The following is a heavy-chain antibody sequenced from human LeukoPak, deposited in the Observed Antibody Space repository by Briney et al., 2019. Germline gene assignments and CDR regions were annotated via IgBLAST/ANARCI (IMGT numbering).Heavy chain of an antibody. CDR1: GFTFSGYW. V-gene: IGHV3-74*01. J-gene: IGHJ5*02. Sequence: PGGSLRLSCAASGFTFSGYWMHWVRQAPGKGLVWVSRINSDGSSPSYADSVKGRFTISRDNAKSTLYLQMNSLRAEDTAVYYCARESGYGSGGPNWFDPWGQGTLVTVSS. CDR3: ARESGYGSGGPNWFDP. CDR2: INSDGSSP. D-gene: IGHD3-10*01.